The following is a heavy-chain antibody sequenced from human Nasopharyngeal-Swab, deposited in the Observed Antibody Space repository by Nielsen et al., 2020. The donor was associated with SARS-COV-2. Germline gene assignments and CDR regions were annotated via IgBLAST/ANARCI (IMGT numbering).Heavy chain of an antibody. V-gene: IGHV1-18*01. CDR3: ARVGRYYYDSSGYQREVGFDY. CDR1: GYTFTSYG. J-gene: IGHJ4*02. Sequence: ASVKVSCKASGYTFTSYGISWVRQSPGQGLEWMGWISAYNGNTNYAQKLQGRVTMTTDTSTSTAYVELRSLRSDDTAVYYCARVGRYYYDSSGYQREVGFDYWGQGTLVTVSS. CDR2: ISAYNGNT. D-gene: IGHD3-22*01.